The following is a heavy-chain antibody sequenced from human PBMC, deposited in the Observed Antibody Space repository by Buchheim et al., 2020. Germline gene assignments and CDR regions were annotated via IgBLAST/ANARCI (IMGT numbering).Heavy chain of an antibody. J-gene: IGHJ4*02. CDR2: ISGYDGHS. V-gene: IGHV1-18*04. D-gene: IGHD5-18*01. Sequence: QVQLVQSGAEVRKPGASVRVSCKASGYTFTNFGVSWVRQAPGQGLEWMGWISGYDGHSNSVQKFQGRVTMTIDSSTSTAYLEVRSLRSDDTAVYYCARDRGYSYEIDYWGQGTL. CDR1: GYTFTNFG. CDR3: ARDRGYSYEIDY.